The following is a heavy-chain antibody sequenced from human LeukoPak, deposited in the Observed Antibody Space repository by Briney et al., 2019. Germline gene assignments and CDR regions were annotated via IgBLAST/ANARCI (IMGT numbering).Heavy chain of an antibody. V-gene: IGHV4-34*01. CDR2: INHSGST. J-gene: IGHJ6*03. D-gene: IGHD2-2*01. CDR1: GGSFSGYY. CDR3: ARGLGRPAAIYYYYYYMDV. Sequence: NSSETLSLTCAVYGGSFSGYYWSWIRQPPGEGLEWIGEINHSGSTNYNPSLKSRVTISVDTSKNQFSLKLSSVPAADTAVYYCARGLGRPAAIYYYYYYMDVWGKGTTVTVSS.